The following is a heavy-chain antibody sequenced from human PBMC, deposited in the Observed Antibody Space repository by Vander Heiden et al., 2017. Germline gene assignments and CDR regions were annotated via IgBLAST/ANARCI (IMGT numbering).Heavy chain of an antibody. CDR2: ISYDGSNK. Sequence: VQLVESGGGAVQPGRSLRLSCAASGFTFRSYAMYWVRQAPGKGLEWVAVISYDGSNKDYTDSVKGRFTISRDNSKNTLYLQMNSLRPEDTAVYYCARWIASWYGVDYWGQGTLVTVSS. D-gene: IGHD6-13*01. CDR3: ARWIASWYGVDY. CDR1: GFTFRSYA. V-gene: IGHV3-30-3*01. J-gene: IGHJ4*02.